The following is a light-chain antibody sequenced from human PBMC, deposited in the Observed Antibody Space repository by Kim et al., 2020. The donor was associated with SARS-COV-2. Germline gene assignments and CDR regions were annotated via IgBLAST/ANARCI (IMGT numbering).Light chain of an antibody. V-gene: IGLV1-40*01. CDR2: GNS. Sequence: RVTISCTGSSSNSGACYDVTWSQQLPGTAPKLLIYGNSNRPSGVPDRFSGSKSGTSASLAITGLQAEDEADYYCQSYDSSLSGYVFGTGTKVTVL. CDR1: SSNSGACYD. CDR3: QSYDSSLSGYV. J-gene: IGLJ1*01.